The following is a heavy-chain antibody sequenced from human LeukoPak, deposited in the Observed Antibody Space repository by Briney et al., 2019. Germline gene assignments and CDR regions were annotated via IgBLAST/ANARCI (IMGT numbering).Heavy chain of an antibody. CDR3: ARTTGYSSSWYGV. V-gene: IGHV4-4*02. CDR1: GGSISSSNW. J-gene: IGHJ4*02. D-gene: IGHD6-13*01. CDR2: IYHSGST. Sequence: SGTLSLTCAVSGGSISSSNWWSWVRQPPGKGLEWIGEIYHSGSTNYNPSLKSRVTISVDKSKNQFSLKLSSVTAADTAVYYCARTTGYSSSWYGVWGQGTLVTVSS.